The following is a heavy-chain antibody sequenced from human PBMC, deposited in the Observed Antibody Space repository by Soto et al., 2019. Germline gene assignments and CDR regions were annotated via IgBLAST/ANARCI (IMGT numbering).Heavy chain of an antibody. CDR3: ALGGSYYDVNYYYYYGMDV. CDR2: MLYSGLT. Sequence: PSETLSLTCSVSGYSVSSSDYYWAWIRQPPGKGLEWIGSMLYSGLTYYNPSLKSRVTLSVDTSKNQFSVRLNSVTASDTAVYYCALGGSYYDVNYYYYYGMDVWGQGTTVTSP. V-gene: IGHV4-39*01. J-gene: IGHJ6*02. D-gene: IGHD1-26*01. CDR1: GYSVSSSDYY.